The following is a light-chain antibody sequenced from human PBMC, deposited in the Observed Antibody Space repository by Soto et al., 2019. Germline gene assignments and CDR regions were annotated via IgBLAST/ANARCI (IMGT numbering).Light chain of an antibody. CDR3: SSFTSNRIYV. V-gene: IGLV2-14*03. CDR1: HNDIGTYDY. J-gene: IGLJ1*01. CDR2: GVT. Sequence: QSVLTHPTSVSGSPGQSITISCTGNHNDIGTYDYVSWYQQHPGRAPRLLIYGVTTRPSGISDRFSASKSGLTASLTISGLQPEDEADYYCSSFTSNRIYVFGPGTKLTVL.